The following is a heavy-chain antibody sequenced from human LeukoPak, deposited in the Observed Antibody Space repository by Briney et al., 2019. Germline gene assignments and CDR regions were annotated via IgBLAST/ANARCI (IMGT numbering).Heavy chain of an antibody. V-gene: IGHV1-2*04. CDR2: INPNSGGT. CDR3: ARDRRWYSSSWYEFDY. Sequence: ASVKVSCKTFGYTFNDYYIHWVRQAPGQGLEWMGWINPNSGGTNYAQKFQDWVTMTRDTSIGTAYMELRRLRSDDTAVYYCARDRRWYSSSWYEFDYWGQGTLVTVSS. CDR1: GYTFNDYY. J-gene: IGHJ4*02. D-gene: IGHD6-13*01.